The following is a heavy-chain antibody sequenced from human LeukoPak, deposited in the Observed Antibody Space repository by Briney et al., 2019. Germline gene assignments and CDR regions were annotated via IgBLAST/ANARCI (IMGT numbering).Heavy chain of an antibody. V-gene: IGHV3-23*01. Sequence: GGSLRLSCAASGFTFSSYAMSWVRQALGKGLEWVSAISGSGGSTYYADSVKGRFTISRDNSKNTLYLQMNSLRAEDTAVYYCATRDRITMIVVAFDYWGQGTLVTVSS. CDR1: GFTFSSYA. D-gene: IGHD3-22*01. J-gene: IGHJ4*02. CDR2: ISGSGGST. CDR3: ATRDRITMIVVAFDY.